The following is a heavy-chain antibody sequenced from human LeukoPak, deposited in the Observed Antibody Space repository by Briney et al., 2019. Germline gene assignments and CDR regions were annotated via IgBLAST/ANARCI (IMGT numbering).Heavy chain of an antibody. CDR2: INHSGST. V-gene: IGHV4-34*01. CDR1: GGSFSGYY. J-gene: IGHJ4*02. CDR3: ARAVHYSGTSDQYTGGWYYFDF. D-gene: IGHD3-10*01. Sequence: SETLSLTCAVYGGSFSGYYWSWIRQPPGKGLEWIGEINHSGSTNYNPSLKSRVTISVDTSKNQFSLKLSSVTAADTAVYYCARAVHYSGTSDQYTGGWYYFDFWGQGTRVTVSS.